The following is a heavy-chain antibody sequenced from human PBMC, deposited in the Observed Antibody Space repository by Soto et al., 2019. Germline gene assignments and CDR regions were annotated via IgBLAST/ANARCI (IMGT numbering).Heavy chain of an antibody. J-gene: IGHJ4*02. CDR3: ARDYYDSSGGVGGY. CDR2: IWYDGSNK. CDR1: GFTFSSYG. Sequence: QVQLVESGGGVVQPGRSLRLSCAASGFTFSSYGMHWVRQAPGKGLEWVPVIWYDGSNKYYADSVKGRFTISRDNSKNTLYLQMNSLRAEDTAVYYCARDYYDSSGGVGGYWGQGTLVTVSS. D-gene: IGHD3-22*01. V-gene: IGHV3-33*01.